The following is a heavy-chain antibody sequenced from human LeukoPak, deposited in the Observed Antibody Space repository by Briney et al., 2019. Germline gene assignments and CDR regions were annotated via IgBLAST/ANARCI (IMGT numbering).Heavy chain of an antibody. CDR1: GYTFTSYY. V-gene: IGHV1-69*13. CDR3: ATFIYYYDSSGYLFDY. CDR2: IIPIFGTA. J-gene: IGHJ4*02. Sequence: SVKVSCKASGYTFTSYYMHWVRQAPGQGLEWMGGIIPIFGTANYAQKFQGRVTITADESTSTAYMELSSLRSEDTAVYYCATFIYYYDSSGYLFDYWGQGTLVTVSS. D-gene: IGHD3-22*01.